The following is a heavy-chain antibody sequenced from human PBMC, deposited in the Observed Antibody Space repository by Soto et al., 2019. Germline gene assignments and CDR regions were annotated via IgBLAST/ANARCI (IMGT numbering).Heavy chain of an antibody. Sequence: QVQLQESGPGLVKPSETLSLTCTVSGGSISSYYWSWIRQPPGKGLEWIGYIYYSGSTNYNPSLKSRVPISVYTSKNQFSLKLSSVTAADTAVYYCARVWGGAFDIWGQGTMVTVSS. V-gene: IGHV4-59*01. J-gene: IGHJ3*02. CDR3: ARVWGGAFDI. CDR1: GGSISSYY. D-gene: IGHD3-10*01. CDR2: IYYSGST.